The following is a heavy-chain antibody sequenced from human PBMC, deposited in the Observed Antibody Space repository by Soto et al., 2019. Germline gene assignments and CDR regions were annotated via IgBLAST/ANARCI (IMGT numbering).Heavy chain of an antibody. Sequence: QVQLQESGPGLVQPSQTLSLTCSVSGGSFDSGDYYWHWIRQPPGKFLEYIGYVYYTGSTYYNPPLKCRFTIPLETSENQSSLKLTSVTAADTADYFFSGRSSTSHYYGLDICGQSTTVTVSS. CDR3: SGRSSTSHYYGLDI. CDR1: GGSFDSGDYY. CDR2: VYYTGST. D-gene: IGHD3-10*01. J-gene: IGHJ6*02. V-gene: IGHV4-30-4*01.